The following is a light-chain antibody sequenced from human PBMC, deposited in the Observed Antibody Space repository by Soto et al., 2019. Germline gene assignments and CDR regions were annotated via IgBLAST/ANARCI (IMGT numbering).Light chain of an antibody. CDR1: QSVSTS. CDR3: QQRSYRPRGYA. J-gene: IGKJ2*01. V-gene: IGKV3-11*01. Sequence: EVVLTQSPDTLSLSPGDRATLSCRASQSVSTSLGWSQQKFGQAPSLLIYDASKRATGIPARFSGSGSGTDFTLTISSLEIEEFAVYNCQQRSYRPRGYAFGQGTRLEI. CDR2: DAS.